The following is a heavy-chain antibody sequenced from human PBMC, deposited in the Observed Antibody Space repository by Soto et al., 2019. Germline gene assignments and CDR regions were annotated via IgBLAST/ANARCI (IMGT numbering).Heavy chain of an antibody. V-gene: IGHV1-18*01. Sequence: QVQLVQSGAEVKKPGASVKVSCKASGYTFTSYGISWVRQAPGQGLEWMGWISAYNGNTNYAQKLQGRVTMTTDTSTSTAYMELRSLRSDATAVYYCARDGALGENHYYYGMDVWGQGTTVTVSS. CDR1: GYTFTSYG. J-gene: IGHJ6*02. CDR2: ISAYNGNT. CDR3: ARDGALGENHYYYGMDV. D-gene: IGHD3-16*01.